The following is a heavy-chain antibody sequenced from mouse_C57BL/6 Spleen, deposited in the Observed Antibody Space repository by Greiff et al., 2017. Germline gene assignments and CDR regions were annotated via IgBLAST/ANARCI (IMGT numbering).Heavy chain of an antibody. CDR1: GFTFSNYW. D-gene: IGHD3-2*02. J-gene: IGHJ2*01. V-gene: IGHV6-3*01. CDR2: IRLKSDNYAT. Sequence: EVQLVESGGGLVQPGGSMKLSCVASGFTFSNYWMNWVRQSPEKGLEWVAQIRLKSDNYATHYAESVKGRFTISRDESKSSVYLQMNNLRAEDTGIYYCTGDLRGEDYWGENTTLTVSS. CDR3: TGDLRGEDY.